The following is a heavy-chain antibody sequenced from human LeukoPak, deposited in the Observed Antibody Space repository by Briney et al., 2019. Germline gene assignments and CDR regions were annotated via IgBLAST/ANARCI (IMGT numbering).Heavy chain of an antibody. CDR1: GFTFSSYA. Sequence: PGGPLRLSCSPSGFTFSSYAIHWVRQAPGKGLEYVSHISKNGRSAYYADTVKGRFTISRDNYYNTVYLQMSSLRAEDTAVYYCVKVRGGSSSWYHFDYWGLGTLVTVSS. CDR2: ISKNGRSA. D-gene: IGHD6-13*01. J-gene: IGHJ4*02. V-gene: IGHV3-64D*09. CDR3: VKVRGGSSSWYHFDY.